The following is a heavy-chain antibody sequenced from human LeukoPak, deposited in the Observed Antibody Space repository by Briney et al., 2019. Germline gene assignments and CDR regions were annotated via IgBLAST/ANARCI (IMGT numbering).Heavy chain of an antibody. J-gene: IGHJ4*02. D-gene: IGHD3-22*01. Sequence: PGGSLRLSRAASGFTFSSYSMNWVRQAPGKGLEWVSSISSSSSYIYYADSVKGRFTISRDNAKNSLYLQMNSLRAEDTAVYYCARDLRYYDSSGHLADYWGQGTLVTVSS. CDR1: GFTFSSYS. V-gene: IGHV3-21*01. CDR3: ARDLRYYDSSGHLADY. CDR2: ISSSSSYI.